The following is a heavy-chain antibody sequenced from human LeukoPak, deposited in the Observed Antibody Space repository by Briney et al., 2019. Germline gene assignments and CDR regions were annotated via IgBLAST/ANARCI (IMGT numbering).Heavy chain of an antibody. D-gene: IGHD6-13*01. V-gene: IGHV1-46*01. CDR1: GYTFTGYY. J-gene: IGHJ4*02. CDR3: ARSGLLAAAGGPFDY. CDR2: INPSAGST. Sequence: ASVKVSCKASGYTFTGYYMHWVRQAPGQGLEWMGIINPSAGSTSYAQKFQGSVTMTRDTSTRTVYMELSSLRSEDTAVYYCARSGLLAAAGGPFDYWGQGTLVTVSS.